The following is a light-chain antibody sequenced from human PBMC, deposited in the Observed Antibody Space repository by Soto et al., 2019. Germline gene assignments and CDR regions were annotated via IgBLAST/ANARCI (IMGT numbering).Light chain of an antibody. CDR3: QQYCSSPWT. V-gene: IGKV4-1*01. CDR2: WAS. J-gene: IGKJ1*01. CDR1: QSVLYSSSNKNY. Sequence: DIVMTQSPDSLAVSLGERATINCRSSQSVLYSSSNKNYLAWYQQKPGQPPKLLIYWASTRESGVPDRFSGSGSGTDFTHTISSLQAEDVAVYYCQQYCSSPWTFGQGTKVEIK.